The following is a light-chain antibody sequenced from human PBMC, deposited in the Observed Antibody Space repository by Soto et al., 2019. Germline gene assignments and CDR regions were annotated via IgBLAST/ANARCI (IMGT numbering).Light chain of an antibody. CDR1: QSISSY. V-gene: IGKV1-39*01. Sequence: DIQMTQSPSSLSASVGDRVTITCRASQSISSYLNWYQQKPGKAPKLLIYAASSLQSGVPSRFSGSGSGTDFTLTISSLQPEDFATYYCQQSYSTLLWTFGQGTMVEIK. J-gene: IGKJ1*01. CDR2: AAS. CDR3: QQSYSTLLWT.